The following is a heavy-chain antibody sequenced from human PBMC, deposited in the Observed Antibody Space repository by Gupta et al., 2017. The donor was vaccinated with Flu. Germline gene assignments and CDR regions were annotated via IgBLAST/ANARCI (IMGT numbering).Heavy chain of an antibody. V-gene: IGHV3-30*18. J-gene: IGHJ4*02. Sequence: QVHLVESGGGVVQPGRSLRLSCAASGFTFTTYGIHWVRQAPGKGLEWVAVISYDEGNEYYADSVKGRFTISRDNSRNTLYLQMNSLRTDDTAAYYCAKDRDFWSGPEYWGQGTLVTVSS. D-gene: IGHD3-3*01. CDR2: ISYDEGNE. CDR1: GFTFTTYG. CDR3: AKDRDFWSGPEY.